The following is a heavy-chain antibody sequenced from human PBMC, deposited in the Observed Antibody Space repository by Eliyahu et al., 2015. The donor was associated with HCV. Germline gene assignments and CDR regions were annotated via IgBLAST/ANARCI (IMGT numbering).Heavy chain of an antibody. J-gene: IGHJ5*02. CDR1: YG. CDR3: ARDGTSLYSNYASGFDP. CDR2: MWYDGSYK. V-gene: IGHV3-33*01. Sequence: YGMHWVRQAPGKGLEWVAVMWYDGSYKYYAESVKGRFTVSRDISKNTLYLQMDSLRAEDTAVYYCARDGTSLYSNYASGFDPWGPGTLVT. D-gene: IGHD4-11*01.